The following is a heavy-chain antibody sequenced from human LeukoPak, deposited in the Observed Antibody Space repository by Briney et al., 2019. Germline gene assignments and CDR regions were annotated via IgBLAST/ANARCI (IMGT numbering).Heavy chain of an antibody. V-gene: IGHV3-48*03. CDR2: ITGSGSTI. J-gene: IGHJ4*02. Sequence: GGSLRLSCAASGFTFSSYEMNWLRQAPGKGLEWVSSITGSGSTIYYADSVKGRFTISRDNSKNTLYLQMNSLRAEDTAVYYCAKDRALITAMALDYWGQGTLVTVSS. D-gene: IGHD5-18*01. CDR3: AKDRALITAMALDY. CDR1: GFTFSSYE.